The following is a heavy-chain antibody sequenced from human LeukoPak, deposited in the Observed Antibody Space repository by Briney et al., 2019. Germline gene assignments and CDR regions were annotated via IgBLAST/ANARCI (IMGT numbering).Heavy chain of an antibody. CDR3: ARDPTTVTKGFDT. V-gene: IGHV4-31*03. Sequence: SETLSLTCTVSAGSINSGGYYWNWIRQYPGKGLEWIGYIHYSGSTYHNPSLKSRVTISVDTSKNQFSLKLSSVTAADTAVYFCARDPTTVTKGFDTWGQGTLVTVSS. CDR2: IHYSGST. D-gene: IGHD4-17*01. J-gene: IGHJ3*02. CDR1: AGSINSGGYY.